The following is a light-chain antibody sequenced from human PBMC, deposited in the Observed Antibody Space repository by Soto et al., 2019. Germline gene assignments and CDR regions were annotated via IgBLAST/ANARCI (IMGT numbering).Light chain of an antibody. Sequence: QSALTQPASVSGSPGQSITISCTGTSSDVGGYNYVSWYQQQPGKAPQLMNYDVSNRPSGVSNRFSGSKSGNTASLTISGLHAEDAADYCCSSYTSSSTLVFGGGTKVTVL. CDR2: DVS. CDR3: SSYTSSSTLV. J-gene: IGLJ3*02. CDR1: SSDVGGYNY. V-gene: IGLV2-14*01.